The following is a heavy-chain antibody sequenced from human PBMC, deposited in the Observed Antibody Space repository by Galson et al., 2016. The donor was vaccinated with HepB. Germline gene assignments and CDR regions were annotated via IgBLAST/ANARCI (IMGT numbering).Heavy chain of an antibody. CDR1: GFTFSSYA. Sequence: SLRLSCAASGFTFSSYAMSWVHQAPGKGLEWVSAISGNGDSIYYADAGRGRFTISRYNSTNTLCLQLNSLRAEDAAVFYCAKDVHYDFWSALHNYFEYWGQGTLVTVSS. J-gene: IGHJ4*02. CDR3: AKDVHYDFWSALHNYFEY. D-gene: IGHD3-3*01. V-gene: IGHV3-23*01. CDR2: ISGNGDSI.